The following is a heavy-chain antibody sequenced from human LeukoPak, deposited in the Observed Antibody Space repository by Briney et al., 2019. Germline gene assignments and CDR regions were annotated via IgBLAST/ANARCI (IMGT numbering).Heavy chain of an antibody. J-gene: IGHJ4*02. V-gene: IGHV4-34*01. CDR3: ARHTVVVVPAAIKYFDY. CDR1: GGSFSGYY. Sequence: ETLSLTCAVYGGSFSGYYWSWIRQPPGKGLEWIGEINHSGGTNYNPSLKSRVTISVDTSKNQFSLKLSSVTAADTAVYYCARHTVVVVPAAIKYFDYWGQGTLVTVSS. CDR2: INHSGGT. D-gene: IGHD2-2*02.